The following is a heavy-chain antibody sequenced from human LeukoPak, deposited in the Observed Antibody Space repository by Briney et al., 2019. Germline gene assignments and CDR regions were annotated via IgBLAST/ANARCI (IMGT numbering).Heavy chain of an antibody. D-gene: IGHD5-18*01. J-gene: IGHJ6*02. Sequence: SQTLSLTCAISGDSVSSNSAAWNWIRQSPSRGLECLGRTYYRSKWYNDYAVSVKSRITINPDTSKNQFSLQLNSVTPEDTAVYYCAKGYSYGYYYFYYYGMDVWGQGTTVTVSS. CDR1: GDSVSSNSAA. V-gene: IGHV6-1*01. CDR3: AKGYSYGYYYFYYYGMDV. CDR2: TYYRSKWYN.